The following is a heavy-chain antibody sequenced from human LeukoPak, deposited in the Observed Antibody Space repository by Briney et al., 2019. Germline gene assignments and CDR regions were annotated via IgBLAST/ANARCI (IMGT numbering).Heavy chain of an antibody. CDR2: ISSSSSTI. Sequence: GGSLRLSCAASGLTFSSYSMNWVRQAPGKGLEWVSYISSSSSTIYYADSVKGRFTISRDNAKNSLYMQINRLRAEDTAVYYCAISSGRYDYFDYWGQGTLVTVSS. CDR1: GLTFSSYS. J-gene: IGHJ4*02. D-gene: IGHD1-26*01. V-gene: IGHV3-48*01. CDR3: AISSGRYDYFDY.